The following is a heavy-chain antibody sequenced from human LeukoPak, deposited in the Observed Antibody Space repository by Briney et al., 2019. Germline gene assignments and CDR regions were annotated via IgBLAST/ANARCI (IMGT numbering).Heavy chain of an antibody. CDR3: ARQLVAGGFDP. CDR2: IYHSGST. D-gene: IGHD2-2*01. V-gene: IGHV4-30-2*01. J-gene: IGHJ5*02. Sequence: SETLSLTCTVSGGSISSGGYYWSWIRQPPGKGLEWIGYIYHSGSTYYNPSLKSRVTISVDRSKNQFSLKLSSVTAADTAVYYCARQLVAGGFDPWGQGTLVTVSS. CDR1: GGSISSGGYY.